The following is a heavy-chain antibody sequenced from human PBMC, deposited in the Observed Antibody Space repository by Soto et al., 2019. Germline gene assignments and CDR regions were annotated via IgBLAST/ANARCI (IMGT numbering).Heavy chain of an antibody. CDR1: GGSISSGGYY. CDR2: IYYSGST. J-gene: IGHJ6*02. D-gene: IGHD5-18*01. CDR3: ARLWGTAMVNYYYGMDV. Sequence: SETLSLTCTVSGGSISSGGYYWSWIRQHPGKGLEWIGYIYYSGSTYYNPSLKSRVTISVDTSKNQFSLKLSSVTAADTAVYYCARLWGTAMVNYYYGMDVWGQGTTVTVS. V-gene: IGHV4-31*03.